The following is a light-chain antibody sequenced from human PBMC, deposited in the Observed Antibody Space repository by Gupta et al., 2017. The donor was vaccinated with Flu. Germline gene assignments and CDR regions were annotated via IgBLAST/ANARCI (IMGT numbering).Light chain of an antibody. CDR1: QSVSSSY. J-gene: IGKJ1*01. V-gene: IGKV3-20*01. CDR3: QQYGSSPRT. CDR2: GAS. Sequence: GTLSLSPGERATLSCRASQSVSSSYLAWYQQKPGQAPRLLIYGASSRATGIPDRFSGSGSGTDFTLTISRLEPEDFAVYYCQQYGSSPRTFGQGTKVEIK.